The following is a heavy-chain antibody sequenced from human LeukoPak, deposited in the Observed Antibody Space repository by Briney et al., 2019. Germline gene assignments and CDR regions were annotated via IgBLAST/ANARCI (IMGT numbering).Heavy chain of an antibody. CDR1: GGSISNYY. D-gene: IGHD2-21*01. CDR2: IYYSGST. CDR3: ATAIQYRAFDV. V-gene: IGHV4-59*08. J-gene: IGHJ3*01. Sequence: SETLSLTCTVSGGSISNYYWSWIRQPPGKGLEWIGYIYYSGSTNYNPSLKSRVTISVDTSKNQFSLKLSSVTAADTAVYYCATAIQYRAFDVWGQGTMVTFSS.